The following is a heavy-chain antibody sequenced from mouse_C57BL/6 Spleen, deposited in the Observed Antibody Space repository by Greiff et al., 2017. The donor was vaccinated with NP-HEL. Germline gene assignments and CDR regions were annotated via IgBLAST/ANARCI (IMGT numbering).Heavy chain of an antibody. D-gene: IGHD4-1*01. CDR2: IYPGDGDT. J-gene: IGHJ2*01. V-gene: IGHV1-82*01. CDR3: ARYAGRHYFDY. Sequence: QVQLQQSGPELVKPGASVKISCKASGYAFSSSWMNWVKQRPGKGLEWIGRIYPGDGDTNYNGKFKGKATLTADKSSSTAYTQLSSLTSEDSAVYFCARYAGRHYFDYWGQGTTLTVSS. CDR1: GYAFSSSW.